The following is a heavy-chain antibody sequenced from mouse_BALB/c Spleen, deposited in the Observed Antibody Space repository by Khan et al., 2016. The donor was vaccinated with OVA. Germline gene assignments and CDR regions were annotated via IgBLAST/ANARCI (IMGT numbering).Heavy chain of an antibody. CDR2: IYYTGTT. J-gene: IGHJ1*01. D-gene: IGHD2-2*01. CDR3: ARDSGFWYFDV. V-gene: IGHV3-5*02. CDR1: GISITTGNYR. Sequence: EVQLQESGPGLVKPSQTVSLTCPVTGISITTGNYRWSWIRQFPGNKLEWIGYIYYTGTTTYNPSLTSRTTITRDTSKNQFFLEMNSLTAEDTATYYCARDSGFWYFDVWGAGTTVTVSS.